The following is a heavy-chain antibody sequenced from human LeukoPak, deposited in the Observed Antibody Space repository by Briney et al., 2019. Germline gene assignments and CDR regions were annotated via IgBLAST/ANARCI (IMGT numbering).Heavy chain of an antibody. D-gene: IGHD2-21*02. Sequence: SQTLSLTCTVSGGSISSGDYYWRWLRQPPGKGLEWIGYIYYSGSTYYNPSLKSRVTISVDTSKNQFSLKLSSVTAADTAVYYCARAECGGDCYLDYWGQGTLVTVSS. J-gene: IGHJ4*02. CDR3: ARAECGGDCYLDY. CDR1: GGSISSGDYY. V-gene: IGHV4-30-4*01. CDR2: IYYSGST.